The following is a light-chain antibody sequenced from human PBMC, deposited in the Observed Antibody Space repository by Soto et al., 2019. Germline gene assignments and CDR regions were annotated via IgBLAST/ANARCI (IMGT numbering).Light chain of an antibody. V-gene: IGKV1-27*01. CDR1: QGIIDY. CDR3: QKYDSAPQT. J-gene: IGKJ1*01. CDR2: GAS. Sequence: DIQMTQSPSSLSASVGDRVTITCRASQGIIDYLAWYQQEPGKPPKLLIYGASTLQSGVPSRFSGSGAGTDFSLTISSLQPEDVATYYCQKYDSAPQTFGPGTKVEIK.